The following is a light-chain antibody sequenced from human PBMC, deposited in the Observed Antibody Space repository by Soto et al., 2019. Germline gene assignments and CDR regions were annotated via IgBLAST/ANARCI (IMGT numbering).Light chain of an antibody. Sequence: EIVMTQSPATLSVSPGERATLSCRVSQSVSNNLAWYQQKPGQAPRLLIYGASTRATGIPARFSGSGSGTEFSLTIGSLQSEDFATYYCQQYVDWPPVTFGGGTKVEIK. V-gene: IGKV3-15*01. J-gene: IGKJ4*01. CDR1: QSVSNN. CDR3: QQYVDWPPVT. CDR2: GAS.